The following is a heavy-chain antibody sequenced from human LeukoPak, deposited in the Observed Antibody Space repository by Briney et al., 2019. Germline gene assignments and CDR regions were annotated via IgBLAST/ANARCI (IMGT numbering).Heavy chain of an antibody. CDR1: GGTFSRYA. CDR3: ARVKPYYYGSGSPLDP. J-gene: IGHJ5*02. D-gene: IGHD3-10*01. V-gene: IGHV1-69*05. CDR2: IIPILGTA. Sequence: SVKVSCKASGGTFSRYAISWVRQAPGQGLEWMGGIIPILGTANYAQKFQGRVTITTDESTSTAYMELSSLRSEDTAVYYCARVKPYYYGSGSPLDPWGQGTLVTVSS.